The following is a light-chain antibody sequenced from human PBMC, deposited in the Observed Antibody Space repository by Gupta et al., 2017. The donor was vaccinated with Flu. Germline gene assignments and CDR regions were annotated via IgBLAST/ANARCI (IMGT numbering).Light chain of an antibody. CDR3: QVWHFRSDDHVV. CDR2: DDR. CDR1: NIGSKS. J-gene: IGLJ2*01. V-gene: IGLV3-21*02. Sequence: SYVLPQPSSVSVTPGQTARITCGGTNIGSKSVHGYQQKPGQAPGLVVHDDRERHSGSPERFSGSNYGDTATLTISRVEAGEEADYYCQVWHFRSDDHVVFGGGTKLTVL.